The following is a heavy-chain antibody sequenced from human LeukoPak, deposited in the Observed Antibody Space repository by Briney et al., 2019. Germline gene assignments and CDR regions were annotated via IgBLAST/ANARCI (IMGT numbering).Heavy chain of an antibody. Sequence: PSETLSLTCTVSGGSISSSSYYWGWIRQPPGKGLEWIGSIYYSGSTYYNPSLKSRVAISVDTSKNQFSLKLSSVTAADTAVYYCASGPGGPANWLDPWGQGTLVTVSS. CDR2: IYYSGST. CDR3: ASGPGGPANWLDP. J-gene: IGHJ5*02. CDR1: GGSISSSSYY. V-gene: IGHV4-39*01. D-gene: IGHD3-16*01.